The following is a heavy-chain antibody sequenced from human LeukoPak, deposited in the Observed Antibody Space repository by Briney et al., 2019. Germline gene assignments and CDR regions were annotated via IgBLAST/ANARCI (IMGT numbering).Heavy chain of an antibody. J-gene: IGHJ4*02. CDR2: IYHSGST. V-gene: IGHV4-4*02. CDR3: ARAVRWYVPYFDY. CDR1: GGSISSSNW. Sequence: PSGTLSLTCAVSGGSISSSNWWSWVRQPPGKGLEWIGEIYHSGSTNYNPSLKSRVTISVDKSKNQFSLKLSSVTAADTAVYYCARAVRWYVPYFDYWGQGTLVTVSS. D-gene: IGHD6-13*01.